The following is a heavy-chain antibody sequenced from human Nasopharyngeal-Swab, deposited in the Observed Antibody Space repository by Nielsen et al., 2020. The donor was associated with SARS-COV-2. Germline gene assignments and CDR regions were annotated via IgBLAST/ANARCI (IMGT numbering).Heavy chain of an antibody. D-gene: IGHD1-26*01. V-gene: IGHV1-2*02. J-gene: IGHJ3*02. CDR3: ARESGSSSDAFDI. CDR2: INPNSGGT. Sequence: ASVKVSCKASGYTFTGYYMHWVRQAPGQGLEWMGWINPNSGGTNYAQRFQGRVTMTRDTSISTAYMELSRLRSDDTAVYYCARESGSSSDAFDIWGQGTMVTVSS. CDR1: GYTFTGYY.